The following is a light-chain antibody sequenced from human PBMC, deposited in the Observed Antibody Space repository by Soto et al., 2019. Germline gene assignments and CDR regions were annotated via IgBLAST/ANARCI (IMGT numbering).Light chain of an antibody. CDR3: QHYNNWPPWT. V-gene: IGKV3-15*01. Sequence: EIVMTQSPATLSVSPGERATLSCRASQSVSSNLAWYQQKPGQAPRLLIYGASTRATGIPGRFSGSGSGTEFTLTINSLQSEDFAVYYCQHYNNWPPWTFGQGTKVEIK. CDR2: GAS. J-gene: IGKJ1*01. CDR1: QSVSSN.